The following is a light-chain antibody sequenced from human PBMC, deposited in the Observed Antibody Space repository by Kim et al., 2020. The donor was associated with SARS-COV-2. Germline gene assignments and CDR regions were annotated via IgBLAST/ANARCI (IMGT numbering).Light chain of an antibody. J-gene: IGLJ2*01. CDR3: LLFYSGAGI. V-gene: IGLV7-46*01. Sequence: PGDTVTLTCGSSTGAVTSGHYPYWFQQKPGQAPRTLIYHTTNRHSWTPARFSGSLLGGKAALTLSGAQPEDEAEYYCLLFYSGAGIFGGGTQLTVL. CDR2: HTT. CDR1: TGAVTSGHY.